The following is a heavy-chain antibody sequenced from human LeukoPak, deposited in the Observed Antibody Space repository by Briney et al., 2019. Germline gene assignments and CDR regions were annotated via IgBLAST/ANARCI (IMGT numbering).Heavy chain of an antibody. V-gene: IGHV1-18*04. D-gene: IGHD3-10*01. CDR1: GYTFTGYY. Sequence: ASVKVSCKASGYTFTGYYMHWVRQAPGQGLEWMGWISAYNGNTNYAQKLQGRVTMTTDTSTSTAYMELRSLRSDDTAVYYCARGHSLWFGEHWGQGTLVTVSS. CDR3: ARGHSLWFGEH. CDR2: ISAYNGNT. J-gene: IGHJ1*01.